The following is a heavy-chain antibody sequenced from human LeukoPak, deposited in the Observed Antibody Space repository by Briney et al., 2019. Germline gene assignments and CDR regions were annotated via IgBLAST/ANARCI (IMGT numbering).Heavy chain of an antibody. CDR1: GFTFSSYS. J-gene: IGHJ4*02. CDR2: ISSSSSYI. Sequence: GGSLRLSCAASGFTFSSYSMNWVRQAPGKGLEWVSSISSSSSYIYYADSVKGRFTISRDNSKNTLYLQMNSLRAEDTAVYYCAKDGVYSSGWEDFDYWGQGTLVTVSS. V-gene: IGHV3-21*04. D-gene: IGHD6-19*01. CDR3: AKDGVYSSGWEDFDY.